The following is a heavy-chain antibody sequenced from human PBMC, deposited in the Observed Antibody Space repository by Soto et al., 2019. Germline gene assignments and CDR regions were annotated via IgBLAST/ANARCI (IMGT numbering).Heavy chain of an antibody. CDR1: GDSISSYTHF. Sequence: QLQLQESGPGLMKPSETLSLTCTVSGDSISSYTHFWGWIRQPPGKGLEWIGSVYYSGSTYSHPSLKRRLTMAVDTSSNQYSLKLNSVTAADTAVYYCARRVYDYNLAWGQGTLVTVSS. CDR3: ARRVYDYNLA. V-gene: IGHV4-39*01. D-gene: IGHD2-8*01. J-gene: IGHJ5*02. CDR2: VYYSGST.